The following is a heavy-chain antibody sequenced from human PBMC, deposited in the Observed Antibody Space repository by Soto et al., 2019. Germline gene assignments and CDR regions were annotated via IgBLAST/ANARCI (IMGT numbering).Heavy chain of an antibody. CDR1: GFTFSSYG. CDR2: ISYDGSNK. Sequence: QVQLVESGGGVVQPGRSLRLSCAASGFTFSSYGMHWVRQAPGKGLEWVAVISYDGSNKYYADSVKGRFTISRDNSKNTLYLQMNSLRAEDTAVYYCAKSGGYSFGLYYYYGIDVWGQGTTVTVSS. CDR3: AKSGGYSFGLYYYYGIDV. D-gene: IGHD5-18*01. J-gene: IGHJ6*02. V-gene: IGHV3-30*18.